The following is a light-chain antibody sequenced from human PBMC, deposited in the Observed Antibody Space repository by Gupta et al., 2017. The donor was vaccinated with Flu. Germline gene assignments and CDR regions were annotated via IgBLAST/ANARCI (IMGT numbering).Light chain of an antibody. CDR2: EVN. CDR1: SSDIGAYNF. CDR3: SSYTTANTLL. Sequence: QSALTQPASLSGSSGQAITITCPATSSDIGAYNFVSWYQQNPGKAPKLIIYEVNYRPSGVSSRFSGSKSGNTASLIISGLQVEDEADYYCSSYTTANTLLFGGGTKLTVL. J-gene: IGLJ3*02. V-gene: IGLV2-14*01.